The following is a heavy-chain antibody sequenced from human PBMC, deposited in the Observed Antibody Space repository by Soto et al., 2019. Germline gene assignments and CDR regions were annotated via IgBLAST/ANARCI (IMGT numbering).Heavy chain of an antibody. CDR2: ISYDGSNK. J-gene: IGHJ1*01. V-gene: IGHV3-30-3*01. Sequence: QVQLVESGGGVVQPGRSLRLSCAASGFTFGSYAMHWVRQAPGEGLEWVALISYDGSNKYYADSVKGRFTISRDSSKNTLYLQMNSLRAEDPAVYYCASELRLGHTGYQRYLQLLGQGTLVTVSS. D-gene: IGHD3-9*01. CDR1: GFTFGSYA. CDR3: ASELRLGHTGYQRYLQL.